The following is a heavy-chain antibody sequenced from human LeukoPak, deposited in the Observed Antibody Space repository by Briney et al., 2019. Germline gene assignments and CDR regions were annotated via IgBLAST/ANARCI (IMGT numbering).Heavy chain of an antibody. Sequence: GGSLRLSCAAFGFTFSNAWMNWVRQAPGKGLEWVGRIYRKSDGGTTEHAAPVKGRFTISRDDSKNSFYLQMNSLKSEDTAVYYCARGSNSYDSSDFDHWGQGTLVTVSS. V-gene: IGHV3-15*01. CDR3: ARGSNSYDSSDFDH. CDR1: GFTFSNAW. J-gene: IGHJ4*02. CDR2: IYRKSDGGTT. D-gene: IGHD3-22*01.